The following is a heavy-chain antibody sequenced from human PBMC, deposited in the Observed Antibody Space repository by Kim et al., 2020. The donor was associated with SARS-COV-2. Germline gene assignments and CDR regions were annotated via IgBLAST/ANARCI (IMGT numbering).Heavy chain of an antibody. V-gene: IGHV3-53*01. D-gene: IGHD5-12*01. CDR2: IYSGGST. CDR1: GFTVSSNY. Sequence: GGSLRLSCAASGFTVSSNYMSWVRQAPGKGLEWASVIYSGGSTYYADSVKGRFTISRDNSKNTLYLQMNSLRAEDTAVYYCARGDPTLDIVATTYAFDIWGQGTMVTVSS. CDR3: ARGDPTLDIVATTYAFDI. J-gene: IGHJ3*02.